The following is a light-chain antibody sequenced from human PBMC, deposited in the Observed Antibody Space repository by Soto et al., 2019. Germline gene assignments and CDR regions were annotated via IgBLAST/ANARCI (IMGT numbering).Light chain of an antibody. CDR3: QKSSSIPYT. CDR2: AAS. J-gene: IGKJ2*01. CDR1: QTISTY. V-gene: IGKV1-39*01. Sequence: DLQMTQSPSSLSASVGDRVTITCRASQTISTYLNWYQQNPGKAPKLLIYAASNLQNGVPSRFSGSGSGTDFTLTISSLQPEDFATYYCQKSSSIPYTFGQGTKLEI.